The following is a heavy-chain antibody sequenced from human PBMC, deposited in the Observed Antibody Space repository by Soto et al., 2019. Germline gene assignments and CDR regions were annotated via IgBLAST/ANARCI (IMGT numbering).Heavy chain of an antibody. CDR1: GFIFSTYA. D-gene: IGHD4-17*01. Sequence: EVQLLESGGDLVQPGGSLRLSCAASGFIFSTYAMNWVRQTPGKGLEWVSAISSSGDSTYYAESVRGRFTISRDNSINTLYLQMSRLRTEDTAVYYCAHPRGYGVFDAVDIWGQGTMVTVSS. J-gene: IGHJ3*02. V-gene: IGHV3-23*01. CDR3: AHPRGYGVFDAVDI. CDR2: ISSSGDST.